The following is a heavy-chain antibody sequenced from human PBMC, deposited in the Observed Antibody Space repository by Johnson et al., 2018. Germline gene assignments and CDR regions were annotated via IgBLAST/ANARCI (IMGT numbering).Heavy chain of an antibody. CDR1: GFIFSGYS. V-gene: IGHV3-48*01. D-gene: IGHD3-9*01. CDR3: ARGVDNFDI. Sequence: VQLVESGGGVVQPGGSLRLSCAASGFIFSGYSMNWVRPAPGKGLEWLSYITSSSSNIHYADSVKGRVTISRDNARNLLYLQINSRRADDTAVSYCARGVDNFDIWGQGTMVTVSS. J-gene: IGHJ3*02. CDR2: ITSSSSNI.